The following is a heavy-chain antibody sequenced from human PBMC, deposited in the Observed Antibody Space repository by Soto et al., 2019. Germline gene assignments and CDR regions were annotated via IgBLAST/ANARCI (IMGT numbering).Heavy chain of an antibody. Sequence: EVQLVESGGGLVQPGGSESLSCAASGFTFSSYWMHWVRQAPGKGLVWVSRINSDGSSTSYADSVKGRFTISRDNAKNTLYLQMNSLRAEDTAVYYCARGEEDIVLVPAAPPDYWGQGTLVTVSS. V-gene: IGHV3-74*01. D-gene: IGHD2-2*01. CDR3: ARGEEDIVLVPAAPPDY. CDR1: GFTFSSYW. J-gene: IGHJ4*02. CDR2: INSDGSST.